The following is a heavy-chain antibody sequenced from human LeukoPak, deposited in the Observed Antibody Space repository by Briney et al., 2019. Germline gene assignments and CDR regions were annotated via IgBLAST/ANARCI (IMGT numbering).Heavy chain of an antibody. Sequence: SETLSLTCTASGGSITSSSSYWGWIRQPPGKGLEWIGEINHSGSTNYNPSLKSRVTISVDTSKNQFSLKLSSVTAADTAVYYCARVLPYYDFWSGYYPDAFDIWGQGTMVTVSS. CDR3: ARVLPYYDFWSGYYPDAFDI. D-gene: IGHD3-3*01. CDR1: GGSITSSSSY. V-gene: IGHV4-39*07. J-gene: IGHJ3*02. CDR2: INHSGST.